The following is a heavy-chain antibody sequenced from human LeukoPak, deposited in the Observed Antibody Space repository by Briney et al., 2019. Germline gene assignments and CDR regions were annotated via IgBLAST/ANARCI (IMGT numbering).Heavy chain of an antibody. V-gene: IGHV1-18*01. CDR2: VSAYNGNT. D-gene: IGHD4-17*01. Sequence: ASVKVSCKASGYTFTSYGISWVRQAPGQGLEWMGWVSAYNGNTNYAQKLHGRVTMTMDTSISTALLELSRLRSDDTAVYYCAIREFYGDKIFDYWGQGTLVTVSS. J-gene: IGHJ4*02. CDR1: GYTFTSYG. CDR3: AIREFYGDKIFDY.